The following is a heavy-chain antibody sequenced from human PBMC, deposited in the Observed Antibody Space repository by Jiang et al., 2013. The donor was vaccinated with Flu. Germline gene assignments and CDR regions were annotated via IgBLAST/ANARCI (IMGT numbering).Heavy chain of an antibody. V-gene: IGHV4-59*01. CDR1: GGSISSYY. Sequence: GSGLVKPSETLSLTCTVSGGSISSYYWSWIRQPPGKGLEWIGYIYYSGSTNYNPSLKSRVTISVDTSKNQFSLKLSSVTAADTAVYYCARSGRDGYNPFDYWGQGTLV. J-gene: IGHJ4*02. CDR3: ARSGRDGYNPFDY. CDR2: IYYSGST. D-gene: IGHD5-24*01.